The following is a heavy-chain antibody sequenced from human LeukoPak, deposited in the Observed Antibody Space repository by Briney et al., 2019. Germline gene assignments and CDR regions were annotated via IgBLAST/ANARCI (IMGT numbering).Heavy chain of an antibody. CDR1: GYTFTDYY. J-gene: IGHJ5*02. D-gene: IGHD6-13*01. CDR2: INPNSGGT. V-gene: IGHV1-2*02. Sequence: ASVQVSCKASGYTFTDYYMHWVRQAPGQGLEWMGWINPNSGGTNYAQKFQGRVTMTRDTSISTAYMELSRLRSDDTAVYYCAREYSSSWYNWFDPWGQGTLVTVSS. CDR3: AREYSSSWYNWFDP.